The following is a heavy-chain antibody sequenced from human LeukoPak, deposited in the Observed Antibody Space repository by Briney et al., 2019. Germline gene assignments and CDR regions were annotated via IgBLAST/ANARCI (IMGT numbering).Heavy chain of an antibody. CDR3: ARHYYDSSGYYSPDAFDI. J-gene: IGHJ3*02. V-gene: IGHV4-38-2*01. Sequence: SETLSLTCAVYGGSFSGYYWGWIRQPPGKGLEWIGSIYHSGSTYYNPSLKSRVTISVDTSKNQFSLKLSSVTAADTAVYYCARHYYDSSGYYSPDAFDIWGQGTMVTVSS. CDR2: IYHSGST. D-gene: IGHD3-22*01. CDR1: GGSFSGYY.